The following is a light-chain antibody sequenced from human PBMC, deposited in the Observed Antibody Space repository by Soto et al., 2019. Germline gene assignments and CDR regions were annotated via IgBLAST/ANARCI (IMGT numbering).Light chain of an antibody. J-gene: IGLJ2*01. Sequence: QSVLTQPASVSGSPGQSITISCTGTSSDVGKYNLVSWYQLHPGEAPKLMIYEVTKRPSGISNRFSGSKSGNTASLTISGLQAEDEADYYCCSYAGSSTVIFGGGTKLTVL. V-gene: IGLV2-23*02. CDR1: SSDVGKYNL. CDR3: CSYAGSSTVI. CDR2: EVT.